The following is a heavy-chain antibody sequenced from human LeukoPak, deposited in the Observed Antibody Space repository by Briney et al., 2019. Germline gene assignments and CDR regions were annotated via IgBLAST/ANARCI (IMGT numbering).Heavy chain of an antibody. Sequence: GASVKVSCKASGYTFTGYYMHWVRQAPGQGLEWMGWSNPNSGGTNYAQKFQGRVTMTRDTSISTAYMELSRLRSDDTAVYYCATLYYYDSSGYYYPPCGQGTLVTVSS. D-gene: IGHD3-22*01. V-gene: IGHV1-2*02. CDR3: ATLYYYDSSGYYYPP. J-gene: IGHJ5*02. CDR1: GYTFTGYY. CDR2: SNPNSGGT.